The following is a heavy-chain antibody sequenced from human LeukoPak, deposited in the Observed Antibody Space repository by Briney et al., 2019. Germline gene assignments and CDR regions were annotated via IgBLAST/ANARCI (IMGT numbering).Heavy chain of an antibody. CDR3: ARDLSVGESRERYYYDSSGYPDWFGP. V-gene: IGHV1-46*01. Sequence: ASVKVSCKASGYTFTSYYMHWVRQAPGQGLEWMGIINPSGGSTSYAQKFQGRVTMTRDTSTSTVYMELSSLRSEDTAVYYCARDLSVGESRERYYYDSSGYPDWFGPWGQGTLVTVSS. J-gene: IGHJ5*02. CDR2: INPSGGST. CDR1: GYTFTSYY. D-gene: IGHD3-22*01.